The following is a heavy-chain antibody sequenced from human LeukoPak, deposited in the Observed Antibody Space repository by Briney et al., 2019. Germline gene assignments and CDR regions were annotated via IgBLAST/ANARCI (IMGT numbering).Heavy chain of an antibody. CDR1: GGSISSYY. D-gene: IGHD4-17*01. J-gene: IGHJ6*02. V-gene: IGHV4-59*01. CDR3: ARDSQVSTVTTKSIWRQNNYHYYAMDV. CDR2: IYYSGST. Sequence: PSETLSLTCNVSGGSISSYYWSWIRQPPGKGLEWIGYIYYSGSTDYNPSLKSRVTISIDTSRNQFSLKLTSVTAADTAVYYCARDSQVSTVTTKSIWRQNNYHYYAMDVWGQGTTVTVSS.